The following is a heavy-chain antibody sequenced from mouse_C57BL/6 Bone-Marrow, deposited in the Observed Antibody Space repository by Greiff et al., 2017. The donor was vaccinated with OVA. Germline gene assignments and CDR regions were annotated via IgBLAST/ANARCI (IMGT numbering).Heavy chain of an antibody. V-gene: IGHV5-4*01. Sequence: EVKLVESGGGLVKPGGSLKLSCAASGFTFSSYAMSWVRQTPEKRLEWVATISDGGSYTYYPDNVKGRFTISRDNAKNNLYLQMSHLKSEDTAMYYCARDQDYGSSSYYFDYWGQGTTLTVSS. J-gene: IGHJ2*01. CDR1: GFTFSSYA. D-gene: IGHD1-1*01. CDR2: ISDGGSYT. CDR3: ARDQDYGSSSYYFDY.